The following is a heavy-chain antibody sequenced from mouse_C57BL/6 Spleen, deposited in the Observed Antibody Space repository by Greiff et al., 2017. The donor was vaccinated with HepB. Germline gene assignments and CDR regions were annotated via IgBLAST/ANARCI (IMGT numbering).Heavy chain of an antibody. V-gene: IGHV1-82*01. Sequence: VKLVESGPELVKPGASVKISCKASGYAFSSSWMNWVKQRPGKGLEWIGRIYPGDGDTNYNGKFKGKATLTADKSSSTAYMQLSSLTSEDSAVYFCARSSGYDWYFDVWGTGTTVTVSS. CDR3: ARSSGYDWYFDV. CDR2: IYPGDGDT. CDR1: GYAFSSSW. D-gene: IGHD2-2*01. J-gene: IGHJ1*03.